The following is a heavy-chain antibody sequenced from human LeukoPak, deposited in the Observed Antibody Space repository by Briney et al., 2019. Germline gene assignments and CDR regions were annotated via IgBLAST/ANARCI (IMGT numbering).Heavy chain of an antibody. V-gene: IGHV1-3*01. CDR2: INAGNGNT. J-gene: IGHJ3*02. D-gene: IGHD3-3*01. Sequence: GASVRVSCKASGYTFTSYAMHWVRQAPGQRLEWMGWINAGNGNTKYSQKFQGRVTITRDTSASTAYMELGSLRSEDTAVYYCARGRFLEWLLSHDAFDIWGQGTMVTVSS. CDR3: ARGRFLEWLLSHDAFDI. CDR1: GYTFTSYA.